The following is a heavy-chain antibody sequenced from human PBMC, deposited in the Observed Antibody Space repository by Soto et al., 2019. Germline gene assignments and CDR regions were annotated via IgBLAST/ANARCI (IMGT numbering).Heavy chain of an antibody. CDR1: GFTFSNAW. CDR2: IKSKTDGGTT. V-gene: IGHV3-15*01. J-gene: IGHJ4*02. D-gene: IGHD3-10*01. Sequence: GGSLRLSCAASGFTFSNAWMSWVRQAPGKGLEWGGRIKSKTDGGTTEYAAPVKGRFTISRDDSKNTLYLQMNSLKTEDTAVYYCTTTLLRGVFDYWGQGTLVTVSS. CDR3: TTTLLRGVFDY.